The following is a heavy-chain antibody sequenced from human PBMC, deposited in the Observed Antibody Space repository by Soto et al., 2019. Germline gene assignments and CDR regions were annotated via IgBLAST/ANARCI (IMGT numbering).Heavy chain of an antibody. Sequence: QVQLVESGGGVVQPGRSLRLSCAASGFTFSSYGMHWVRQAPGKGLEWVAVISYDGSNKYYADSVKGRFTISRDNSKNTLYLQINSLRAEGTAGYYCAKDKRTPMVRGVPRFDYWGQGTLVTVSS. CDR3: AKDKRTPMVRGVPRFDY. J-gene: IGHJ4*02. CDR2: ISYDGSNK. V-gene: IGHV3-30*18. CDR1: GFTFSSYG. D-gene: IGHD3-10*01.